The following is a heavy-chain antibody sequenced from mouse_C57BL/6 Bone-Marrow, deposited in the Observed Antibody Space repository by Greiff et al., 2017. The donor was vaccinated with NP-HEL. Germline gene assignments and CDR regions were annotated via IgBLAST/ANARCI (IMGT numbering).Heavy chain of an antibody. D-gene: IGHD1-1*01. CDR1: GYSFTGYY. CDR3: ARRPPYYYGSRGYFDY. V-gene: IGHV1-42*01. CDR2: INPSTGGT. J-gene: IGHJ2*01. Sequence: EVQRVESGPELVKPGASVKISCKASGYSFTGYYMNWVKQSPEKSLEWIGEINPSTGGTTYNQKFKAKATLTVDKSSSTAYMQLKSLTSEDSAVYYCARRPPYYYGSRGYFDYWGQGTTLTVSS.